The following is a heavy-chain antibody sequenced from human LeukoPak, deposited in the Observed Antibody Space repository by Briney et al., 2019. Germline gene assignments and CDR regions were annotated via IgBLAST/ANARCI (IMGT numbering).Heavy chain of an antibody. V-gene: IGHV4-39*01. J-gene: IGHJ3*02. Sequence: SETLSLTCSVSGGSISSTSHYWVWIRQPPGKGLEWIANIYYSGNTYYKPSLKSRTTISVDTSKNQFSLKMRSVIAGDTAVYYCARARGLGAFDIWGQGTKVTVSS. CDR2: IYYSGNT. CDR3: ARARGLGAFDI. CDR1: GGSISSTSHY.